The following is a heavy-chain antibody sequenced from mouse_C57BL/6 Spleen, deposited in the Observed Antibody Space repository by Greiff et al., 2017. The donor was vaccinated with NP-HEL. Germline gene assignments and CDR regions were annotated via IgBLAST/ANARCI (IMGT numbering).Heavy chain of an antibody. V-gene: IGHV1-26*01. CDR1: GYTFTDYY. Sequence: VQLQQSGPELVKPGASVKISCKASGYTFTDYYMNWVKQSHGKSLEWIGDINPNNGGTSYNQKFKGKATLTVDKSSSTAYMELRSLTSEDAAVYYCARGWGAYWGQGTLVTVSA. D-gene: IGHD1-1*02. J-gene: IGHJ3*01. CDR3: ARGWGAY. CDR2: INPNNGGT.